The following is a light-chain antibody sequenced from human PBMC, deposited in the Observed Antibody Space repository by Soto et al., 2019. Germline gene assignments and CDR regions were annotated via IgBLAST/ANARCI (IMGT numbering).Light chain of an antibody. J-gene: IGLJ1*01. CDR2: DVS. V-gene: IGLV2-14*01. CDR3: SSYTSSSTPYV. CDR1: SGDVGGYND. Sequence: QSALTQPASVSGSPGQSITISCTGTSGDVGGYNDVSWYQQHPGKAPKLMIYDVSNRPSGVSNRFSGSKSGNTASLTISGLQAEDEADYYCSSYTSSSTPYVFGTGTKLTVL.